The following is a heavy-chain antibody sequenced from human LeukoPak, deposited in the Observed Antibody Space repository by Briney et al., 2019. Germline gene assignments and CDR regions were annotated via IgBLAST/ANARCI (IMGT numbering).Heavy chain of an antibody. V-gene: IGHV4-34*01. CDR1: GGSFSGYY. Sequence: PSETLSLTCAVYGGSFSGYYWSWIRQPPGKGLEWTGEINHSGSTNYNPSLKSRVTISVDTSKNQFSLKLSSVTAADTAVYYCARGVPPRYYDFWSGHNNWFDPWGQGTLVTVSS. D-gene: IGHD3-3*01. J-gene: IGHJ5*02. CDR2: INHSGST. CDR3: ARGVPPRYYDFWSGHNNWFDP.